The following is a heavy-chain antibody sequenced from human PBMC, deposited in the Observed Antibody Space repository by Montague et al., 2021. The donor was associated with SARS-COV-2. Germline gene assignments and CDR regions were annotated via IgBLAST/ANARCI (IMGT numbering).Heavy chain of an antibody. CDR1: GGSISSSSYY. CDR3: ARVGRQQLVRLSGMDV. V-gene: IGHV4-39*07. CDR2: IYYSGST. D-gene: IGHD6-13*01. Sequence: ETLSLTCTVSGGSISSSSYYRGWIRQPPGKGLEWIGSIYYSGSTYYNPSLKSRVTISVDTSKNQFSLKLSSVTAADTAVYYCARVGRQQLVRLSGMDVWGQGTTVTVSS. J-gene: IGHJ6*02.